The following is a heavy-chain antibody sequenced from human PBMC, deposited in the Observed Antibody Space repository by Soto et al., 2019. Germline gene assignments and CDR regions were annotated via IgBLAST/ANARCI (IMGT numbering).Heavy chain of an antibody. J-gene: IGHJ6*02. V-gene: IGHV1-18*04. CDR2: ISAYNGNT. CDR1: GYTFTSYG. CDR3: ARADSSGVDHTLYYYGMDV. D-gene: IGHD3-22*01. Sequence: GASVKVSCKASGYTFTSYGISWVRQAPGQGLEWMGWISAYNGNTNYAQKLQGRVTMTTDTSTSTAYMELRSLRSDDTAVYYCARADSSGVDHTLYYYGMDVWGQGTTVTVSS.